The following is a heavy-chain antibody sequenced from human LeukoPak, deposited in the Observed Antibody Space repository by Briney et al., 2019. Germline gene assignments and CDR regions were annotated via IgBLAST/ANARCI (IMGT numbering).Heavy chain of an antibody. CDR1: GFTFSSYS. CDR3: AGGGGSGWYYFDY. J-gene: IGHJ4*02. CDR2: ISLSSSTI. Sequence: GGSLRLSRAASGFTFSSYSMNWVRQAPGKGLEWISYISLSSSTIYYADSVKGRFTISRDNPKNTLYLQMNSLRAEDTAVYYCAGGGGSGWYYFDYWGQGTLVTVSS. D-gene: IGHD6-19*01. V-gene: IGHV3-48*01.